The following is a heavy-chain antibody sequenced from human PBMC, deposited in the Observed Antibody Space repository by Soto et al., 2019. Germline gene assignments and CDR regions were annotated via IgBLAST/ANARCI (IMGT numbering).Heavy chain of an antibody. D-gene: IGHD6-25*01. CDR2: IGTAGDT. V-gene: IGHV3-13*01. CDR1: GFTFSSYD. J-gene: IGHJ6*02. CDR3: ARKYSSAGYYYYGMDV. Sequence: EVQLVASGGGLVQPGGSLRLSCAASGFTFSSYDMHWVRQATGKGLEWVSAIGTAGDTYYPGSVKGRFTISRDNAKNSLYLQMNSLRAEDTAVYYCARKYSSAGYYYYGMDVWGQGTTVTVSS.